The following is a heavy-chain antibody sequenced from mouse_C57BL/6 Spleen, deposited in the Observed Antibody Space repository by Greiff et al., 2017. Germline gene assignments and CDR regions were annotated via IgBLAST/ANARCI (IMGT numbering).Heavy chain of an antibody. CDR2: IDPSDSAT. D-gene: IGHD2-4*01. Sequence: QVQLQQPGAELVRPGSSVKLSCKASGYTFTSYWMHWVKQRPIQGLEWIGNIDPSDSATHYNQKFKDKATLTVDNASSTAYMQLSSLTSEDSAVYYCAREGNYDYPYAMDDWGQGTAVTVSS. CDR1: GYTFTSYW. V-gene: IGHV1-52*01. CDR3: AREGNYDYPYAMDD. J-gene: IGHJ4*01.